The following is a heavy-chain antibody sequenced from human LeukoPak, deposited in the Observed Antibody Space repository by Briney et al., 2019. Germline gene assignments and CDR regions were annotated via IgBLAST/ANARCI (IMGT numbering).Heavy chain of an antibody. Sequence: GGSLRLSCAASGFTFSNAWMSWVRQAPGKGLEWVGRINSKTDGGTTDYAAPVKGRFTISRYDSENTLYLQMNSLKTEDTAVYYCTTRNCYTSGNYYRWYYFDFWGQGTLVTVSS. CDR3: TTRNCYTSGNYYRWYYFDF. J-gene: IGHJ4*02. V-gene: IGHV3-15*01. D-gene: IGHD3-10*01. CDR1: GFTFSNAW. CDR2: INSKTDGGTT.